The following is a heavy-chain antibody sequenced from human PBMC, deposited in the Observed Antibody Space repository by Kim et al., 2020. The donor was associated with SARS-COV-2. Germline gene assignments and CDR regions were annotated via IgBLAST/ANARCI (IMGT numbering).Heavy chain of an antibody. J-gene: IGHJ4*02. CDR3: AKSKNYYFDY. V-gene: IGHV3-48*02. CDR1: GFTFSSYS. Sequence: GGSLRLSCVASGFTFSSYSMNWVRQAPWRGLEWLSYISSTSSIVYYADSVKGRFIISRDNGKNSLYLQMNSLRDEDTAVYYCAKSKNYYFDYWGQGTLVTVSS. CDR2: ISSTSSIV. D-gene: IGHD1-7*01.